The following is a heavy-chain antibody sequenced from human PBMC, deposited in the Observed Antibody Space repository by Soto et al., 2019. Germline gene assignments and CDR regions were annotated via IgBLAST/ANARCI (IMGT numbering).Heavy chain of an antibody. CDR3: GNERRGGGWFVCSY. CDR2: ISGNGAET. V-gene: IGHV3-23*01. Sequence: EVQLLESGGGLVQPGGSVRLSCAASGFPFSSYAMSWVRQAPGKGLEWVSAISGNGAETSYAASVRGRFTISRDNSRDTLYFQMNSLGADDTAVYYCGNERRGGGWFVCSYGGQGILVTVSS. CDR1: GFPFSSYA. D-gene: IGHD6-19*01. J-gene: IGHJ4*02.